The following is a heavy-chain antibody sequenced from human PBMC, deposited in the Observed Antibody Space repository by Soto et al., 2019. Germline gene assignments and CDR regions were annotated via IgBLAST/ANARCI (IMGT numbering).Heavy chain of an antibody. J-gene: IGHJ4*02. D-gene: IGHD3-16*01. CDR3: ARGWGLVS. V-gene: IGHV1-69*01. CDR1: GGSLTSYP. Sequence: QMEQSGAEVRKPGSSVKVSCKPSGGSLTSYPMAWVRQAPGQGFEWMGGIIPIHGTTEYAQKFQGRVTVTADESTNRATLELTGLTSEDTAVYYCARGWGLVSWGQGTLVTVSS. CDR2: IIPIHGTT.